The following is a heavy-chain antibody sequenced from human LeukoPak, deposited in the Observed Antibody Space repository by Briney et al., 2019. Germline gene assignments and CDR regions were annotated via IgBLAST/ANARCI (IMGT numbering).Heavy chain of an antibody. CDR3: AKDLAADRSIWYYFDY. Sequence: GGSLRLSCAASGFTFSSYGMHWVRQAPGKGLEWVAVISYDGSNKYYADSVKGRFTISRDNSKNTLYLQMNSLRAEDTAVYYCAKDLAADRSIWYYFDYWGQGTLVTVSS. CDR2: ISYDGSNK. D-gene: IGHD6-13*01. V-gene: IGHV3-30*18. CDR1: GFTFSSYG. J-gene: IGHJ4*02.